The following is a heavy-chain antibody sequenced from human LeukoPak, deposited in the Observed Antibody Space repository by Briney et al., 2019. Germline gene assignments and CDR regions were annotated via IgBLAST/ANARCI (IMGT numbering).Heavy chain of an antibody. CDR2: IYSGGST. CDR3: ARGEWEHGYFDL. CDR1: GFTVSSNY. D-gene: IGHD1-26*01. J-gene: IGHJ2*01. Sequence: GGSLRLSCAASGFTVSSNYMSWVRQAPGKGLEWVSVIYSGGSTYYADSVKGRFTIPRHNSKNTLYLQMNSLRAEDTAVYYCARGEWEHGYFDLWGRGTLVTVSS. V-gene: IGHV3-53*04.